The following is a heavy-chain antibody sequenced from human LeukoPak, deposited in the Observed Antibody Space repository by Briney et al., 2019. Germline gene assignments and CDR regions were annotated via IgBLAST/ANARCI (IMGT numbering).Heavy chain of an antibody. CDR3: AIGELYGDYHGGFDY. J-gene: IGHJ4*02. Sequence: GGSLRLSCAASGFTFSSYGMSWVRQAPGKGLEWVSTISGSGGTTYYADSVKGRFTISRDNSKNTLFLQMNSLRADDTAVYYCAIGELYGDYHGGFDYWGQGTLVTVSS. D-gene: IGHD4-17*01. CDR1: GFTFSSYG. V-gene: IGHV3-23*01. CDR2: ISGSGGTT.